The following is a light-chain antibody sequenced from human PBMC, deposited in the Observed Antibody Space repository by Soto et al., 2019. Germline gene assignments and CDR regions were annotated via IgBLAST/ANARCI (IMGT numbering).Light chain of an antibody. CDR1: QSVSSN. CDR3: QQYGSSLIT. CDR2: GAS. Sequence: EIVMTQSPATLSVSPGERATLSCRASQSVSSNLAWYQQKPGQAPRLLIYGASTRATGIPARFSGSGSGTDFTLTISRLEPEDFAVYYCQQYGSSLITFGQGKRLEIK. V-gene: IGKV3-15*01. J-gene: IGKJ5*01.